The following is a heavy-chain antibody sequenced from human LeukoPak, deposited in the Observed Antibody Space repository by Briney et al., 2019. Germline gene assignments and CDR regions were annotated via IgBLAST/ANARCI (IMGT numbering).Heavy chain of an antibody. CDR3: AKSRSQGAYCGGDCRYFDY. CDR1: GYTFTNYW. D-gene: IGHD2-21*02. Sequence: GESLKISCKGSGYTFTNYWIGWVRQMPGKGLEWMGIIYPGDSDTRYSPSFQGQVTISADKSISTAYLQWSSLKASDTAMYYCAKSRSQGAYCGGDCRYFDYGGQETLVTVSS. J-gene: IGHJ4*02. CDR2: IYPGDSDT. V-gene: IGHV5-51*01.